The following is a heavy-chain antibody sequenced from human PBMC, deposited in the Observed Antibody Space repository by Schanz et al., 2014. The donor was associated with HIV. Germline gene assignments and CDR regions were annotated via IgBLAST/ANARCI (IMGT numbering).Heavy chain of an antibody. CDR3: VRLMSSDYDFYHYGMDV. D-gene: IGHD4-17*01. CDR2: INGNSGGI. Sequence: DVQLVESGGGLVQPGTSLRLSCAASGFNFEDYPMYWVRQAPGKGLEWVSSINGNSGGIAYADSVKGRFTISRDNAKNTLYLQMNSLRAEDTAVYYCVRLMSSDYDFYHYGMDVWGQGTTVIVSS. V-gene: IGHV3-9*01. J-gene: IGHJ6*02. CDR1: GFNFEDYP.